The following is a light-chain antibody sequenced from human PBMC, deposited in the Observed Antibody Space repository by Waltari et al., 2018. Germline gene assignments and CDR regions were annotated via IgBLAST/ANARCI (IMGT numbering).Light chain of an antibody. CDR2: EDN. CDR1: TPTLGNHH. J-gene: IGLJ3*02. Sequence: QSVLTQAPSVPAAPAPQVTISFSGHTPTLGNHHVPWYQQLPGAAPKLVIYEDNRRPSGIPDRFSGSKSGASATLGITGLQTGDEADYYCGSWDSSLGIGVLGGGTRLTVL. V-gene: IGLV1-51*01. CDR3: GSWDSSLGIGV.